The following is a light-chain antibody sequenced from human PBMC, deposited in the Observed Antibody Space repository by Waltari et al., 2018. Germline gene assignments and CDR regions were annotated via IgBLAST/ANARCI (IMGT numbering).Light chain of an antibody. CDR1: QNVGTS. V-gene: IGKV3-15*01. CDR3: QQYEDWPRHS. J-gene: IGKJ4*01. Sequence: EIVVTQSPATLSVSPGERVTLSCRASQNVGTSLAWYQKKPGQTPRLLIFGAYSRASGFPARFSCSGSGTDFTLAISSLQSEDFAVYYCQQYEDWPRHSFGGGTKVQIE. CDR2: GAY.